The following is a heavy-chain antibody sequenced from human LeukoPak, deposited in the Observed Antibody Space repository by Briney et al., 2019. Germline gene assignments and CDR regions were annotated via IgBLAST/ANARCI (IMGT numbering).Heavy chain of an antibody. V-gene: IGHV1-8*03. D-gene: IGHD3-10*01. CDR2: MNPNSGNT. Sequence: GASVKVSCKATGYTFTSYDINWVRQATGQGLECMGWMNPNSGNTGYAQKFQGRVTITRNTSISTAYMELSSLRSEDTAVYYCARTIWGWELEWFDPWGQGTLVTVSS. CDR1: GYTFTSYD. J-gene: IGHJ5*02. CDR3: ARTIWGWELEWFDP.